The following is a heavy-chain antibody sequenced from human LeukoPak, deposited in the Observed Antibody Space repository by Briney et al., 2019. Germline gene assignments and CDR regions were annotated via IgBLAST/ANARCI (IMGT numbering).Heavy chain of an antibody. CDR3: AKDGPGVLERWCFDY. J-gene: IGHJ4*02. D-gene: IGHD1-1*01. V-gene: IGHV3-23*01. CDR1: GFTFSSYG. Sequence: GGSLRLSCAASGFTFSSYGMSWVRQAPGKGLEWVSAISGSGGSTHYADSVKGRFTISRDNSKNTLYLQMNSLRAEDTAVYYCAKDGPGVLERWCFDYWGQGTLVTVSS. CDR2: ISGSGGST.